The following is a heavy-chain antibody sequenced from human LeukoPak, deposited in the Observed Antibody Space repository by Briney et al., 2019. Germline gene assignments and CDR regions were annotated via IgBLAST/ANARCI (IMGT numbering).Heavy chain of an antibody. CDR3: ASGVYGL. CDR1: GFTISTYW. Sequence: PGGSLRLSCAASGFTISTYWMTWVRQAPGKGLEWVANINPDGSEKYYVDSVKGRFTISRDNARNSLYLQMNSLGVEDTAVYYCASGVYGLGGQGTQVTVSS. V-gene: IGHV3-7*01. D-gene: IGHD3-10*01. J-gene: IGHJ4*02. CDR2: INPDGSEK.